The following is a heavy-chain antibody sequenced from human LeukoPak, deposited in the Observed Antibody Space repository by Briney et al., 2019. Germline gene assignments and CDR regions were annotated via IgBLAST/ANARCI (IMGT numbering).Heavy chain of an antibody. D-gene: IGHD3-10*01. J-gene: IGHJ4*02. CDR2: LVTSGDT. V-gene: IGHV3-13*04. CDR1: GFTFSRYD. Sequence: GVSLGLSCAATGFTFSRYDMHWVRQVTGKGLEWVSALVTSGDTFYRASVKGRFTISGENAKNSLYLQMNSLRAGDTAVYYCARGRSGSGFDYWGQGTLVTVSS. CDR3: ARGRSGSGFDY.